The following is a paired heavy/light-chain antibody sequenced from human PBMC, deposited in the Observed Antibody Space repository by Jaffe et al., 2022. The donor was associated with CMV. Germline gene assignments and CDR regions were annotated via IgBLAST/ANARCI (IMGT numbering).Heavy chain of an antibody. D-gene: IGHD3-22*01. CDR3: ARGIRTRHYYDTSGFYVHYFDT. CDR1: DGSIGIYY. CDR2: VYYIGNT. J-gene: IGHJ4*02. V-gene: IGHV4-59*01. Sequence: QVRLQESGPGLMKPSETLSLTCTVSDGSIGIYYWNWIRQPPGKGLEWIGSVYYIGNTNYNPSLKSRVAISVDTSNNQFFLTLRSVTAADTAVYYCARGIRTRHYYDTSGFYVHYFDTWGQGTLATVSS.
Light chain of an antibody. CDR1: ALAKQY. V-gene: IGLV3-25*03. Sequence: SNELTQPPSASVSPGQTATITCFGDALAKQYVHWYQQRAGQAPILVIYKDTERPSGIPIRFSGSSSGTTVTLTITGVQAEDEADYFCQSADSSGPVLFGGGTKLTVL. CDR2: KDT. CDR3: QSADSSGPVL. J-gene: IGLJ2*01.